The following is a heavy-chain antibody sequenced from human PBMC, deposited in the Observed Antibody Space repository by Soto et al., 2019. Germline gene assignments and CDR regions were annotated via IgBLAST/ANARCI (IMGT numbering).Heavy chain of an antibody. CDR1: GFTFSSYG. D-gene: IGHD2-21*01. CDR2: IWYDGSNK. CDR3: AIDSLWRSGGSDGYNSQSYYYGMGV. J-gene: IGHJ6*02. Sequence: PGGSLRLSCAASGFTFSSYGMHWVRQAPGRGLEWVAVIWYDGSNKYYADSVKGRFTISRDNSKNTLYLQMNSLRAEDTAVYYCAIDSLWRSGGSDGYNSQSYYYGMGVWCQGATVTVSS. V-gene: IGHV3-33*01.